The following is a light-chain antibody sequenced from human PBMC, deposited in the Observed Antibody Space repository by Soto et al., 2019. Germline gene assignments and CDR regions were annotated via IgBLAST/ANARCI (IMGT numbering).Light chain of an antibody. CDR2: KAT. J-gene: IGKJ1*01. V-gene: IGKV1-5*03. Sequence: DIQMTQSPSTLSASVGDRVIITCRASQNISICLACYHQKPWKAPKLLIDKATSVQSGVPARFSVSGSGTELTLTISSLQHDDFATYYCQQYNSYCTFGQGTKLDIK. CDR1: QNISIC. CDR3: QQYNSYCT.